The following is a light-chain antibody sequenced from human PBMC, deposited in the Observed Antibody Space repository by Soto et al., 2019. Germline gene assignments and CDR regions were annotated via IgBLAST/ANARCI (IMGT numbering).Light chain of an antibody. Sequence: QSALTQPASVSGSHGQSITISCTGTSSDVGGYNYVSWYQQHPGKAPKLMIYDVSNRPSGVSNRFSGSKSGNTASLTISGRQAEDEADYYCSSYTSSSTLVVFGGGTKLTVL. CDR3: SSYTSSSTLVV. J-gene: IGLJ2*01. V-gene: IGLV2-14*01. CDR1: SSDVGGYNY. CDR2: DVS.